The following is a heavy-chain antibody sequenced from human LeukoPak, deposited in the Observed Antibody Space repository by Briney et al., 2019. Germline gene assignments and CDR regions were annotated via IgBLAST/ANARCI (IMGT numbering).Heavy chain of an antibody. CDR1: GYSFTSYW. Sequence: GESLKISCKGSGYSFTSYWIGWVRQMPGKGLEWTGIIYPGDSDTRYSPSFQGQVTISADKSISTAYLQWSSLKASDTAMYYCARRTYDVLTGTPSSVRKNWFDSWGQGTLVTVSS. CDR2: IYPGDSDT. V-gene: IGHV5-51*01. D-gene: IGHD3-9*01. J-gene: IGHJ5*01. CDR3: ARRTYDVLTGTPSSVRKNWFDS.